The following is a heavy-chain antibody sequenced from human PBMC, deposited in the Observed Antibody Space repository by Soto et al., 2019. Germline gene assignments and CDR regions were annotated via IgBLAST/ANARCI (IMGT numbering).Heavy chain of an antibody. CDR2: IFSNDEK. Sequence: GACPTLVNPTENLPLTCPLSGFSLRHGRKGGSLIRQPPGKALEWLARIFSNDEKSYSTSLKSRLTISKDTSKSQVVLTMTNMDPVDTATYYCARIPEGIAAAGIDYWGQGTPVTVSS. CDR3: ARIPEGIAAAGIDY. D-gene: IGHD6-13*01. V-gene: IGHV2-26*01. CDR1: GFSLRHGRKG. J-gene: IGHJ4*02.